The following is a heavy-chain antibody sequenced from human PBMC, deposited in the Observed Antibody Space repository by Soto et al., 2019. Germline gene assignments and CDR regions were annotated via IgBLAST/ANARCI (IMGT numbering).Heavy chain of an antibody. CDR1: GFTFSTYA. J-gene: IGHJ4*02. V-gene: IGHV3-23*01. CDR2: ISGSGGST. D-gene: IGHD5-18*01. CDR3: AKVIYSYGYYFDY. Sequence: GGSLRLSCAASGFTFSTYAMSWVRQAPGKGLEWVSAISGSGGSTYYADSVKGRFTISRDNSKNTLYLQMNSLRAEDTAVYYCAKVIYSYGYYFDYWGQGTLVTVSS.